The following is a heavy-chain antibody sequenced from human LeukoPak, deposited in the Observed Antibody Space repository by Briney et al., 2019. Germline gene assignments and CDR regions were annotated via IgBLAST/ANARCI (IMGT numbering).Heavy chain of an antibody. J-gene: IGHJ4*02. CDR3: TTGAWELLRPF. V-gene: IGHV3-15*01. CDR1: GFTFSNAW. D-gene: IGHD1-26*01. CDR2: IKSKTDGGTT. Sequence: GGSLRLSCAASGFTFSNAWMSWVRQAPGKGLEWAGRIKSKTDGGTTDYAAPVKGRFTISRDDSKNTLYLQMNSLKTEDTAVYYCTTGAWELLRPFWGQGTLVAVSS.